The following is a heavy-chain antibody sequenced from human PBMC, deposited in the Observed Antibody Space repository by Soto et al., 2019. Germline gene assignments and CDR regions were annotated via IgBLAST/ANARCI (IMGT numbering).Heavy chain of an antibody. V-gene: IGHV4-34*01. CDR2: INHSGST. CDR3: ARGRAYCSSTSCYRYYYYYGMDV. J-gene: IGHJ6*02. Sequence: QVQLQQWGAGLLKPSETLSLTCAVYGGSFSGYYWSWIRQPPGKGLEWIGEINHSGSTNYNPSLKSRFTLSVDPSKIQFSLKLSSVTAADTAVYYCARGRAYCSSTSCYRYYYYYGMDVWGQGTTVTVSS. CDR1: GGSFSGYY. D-gene: IGHD2-2*02.